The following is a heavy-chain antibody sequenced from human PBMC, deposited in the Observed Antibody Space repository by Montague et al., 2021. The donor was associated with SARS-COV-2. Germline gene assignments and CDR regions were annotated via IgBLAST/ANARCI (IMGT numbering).Heavy chain of an antibody. J-gene: IGHJ6*02. CDR1: GGSLSGYY. Sequence: SETLSLTCAVYGGSLSGYYWSWIRQPPGKGLEWIGEINHRGSTNYNPSLKSRVTISLDTSKNQFSLELSSVTAADTAVYYCARGRRRYNWRDETSYYYGMDVWGQGTTVTVSS. CDR3: ARGRRRYNWRDETSYYYGMDV. CDR2: INHRGST. V-gene: IGHV4-34*01. D-gene: IGHD1-20*01.